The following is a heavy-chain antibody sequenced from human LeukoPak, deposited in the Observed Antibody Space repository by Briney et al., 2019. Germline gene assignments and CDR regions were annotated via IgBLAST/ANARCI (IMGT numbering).Heavy chain of an antibody. CDR2: ISAYNGNT. Sequence: ASVKVSCKASGYTFTSYDISWVRQAPGQGLEWMGWISAYNGNTNYAQKLQGRVTITADKSTSTAYMELSSLRSEDTAVYYCARADRGYSVQYFDYWGQGTLVTVSS. CDR1: GYTFTSYD. J-gene: IGHJ4*02. CDR3: ARADRGYSVQYFDY. D-gene: IGHD5-18*01. V-gene: IGHV1-18*01.